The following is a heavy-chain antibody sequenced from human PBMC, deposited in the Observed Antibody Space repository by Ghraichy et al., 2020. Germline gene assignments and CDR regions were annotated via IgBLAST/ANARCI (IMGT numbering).Heavy chain of an antibody. V-gene: IGHV3-23*01. CDR1: GFTFSSYA. CDR2: ISGSGGST. D-gene: IGHD2-21*02. Sequence: ETLSLTCAASGFTFSSYAMSWVRQAPGKGLEWVSAISGSGGSTYYADSVKGRFTISRDNSKNTLYLQMNSLRAEDTAVYYCAKDPLAYCGGDCFFDYWGQGTLVTVSS. CDR3: AKDPLAYCGGDCFFDY. J-gene: IGHJ4*02.